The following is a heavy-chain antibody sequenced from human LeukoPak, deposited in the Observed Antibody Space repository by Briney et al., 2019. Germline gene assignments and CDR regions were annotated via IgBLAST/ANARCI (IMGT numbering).Heavy chain of an antibody. D-gene: IGHD6-19*01. CDR3: ARGGGGWYYFDY. CDR1: GGSISSYY. CDR2: IYYSGST. J-gene: IGHJ4*02. Sequence: SETLSLTCTVSGGSISSYYWSWIRQPPGKGLEWIGYIYYSGSTNYNPSLKSRVTISVDTPKNQFSLKLSSVTAADTAVYYCARGGGGWYYFDYWGQGTLVTVSS. V-gene: IGHV4-59*01.